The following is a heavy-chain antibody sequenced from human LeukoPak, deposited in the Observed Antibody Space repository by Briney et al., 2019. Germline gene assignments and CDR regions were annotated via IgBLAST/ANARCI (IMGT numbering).Heavy chain of an antibody. CDR2: IIPIFGTA. J-gene: IGHJ5*02. CDR3: ARALGRWFGETRNWFDP. V-gene: IGHV1-69*13. CDR1: GGTFSSYA. D-gene: IGHD3-10*01. Sequence: SVKVSCKASGGTFSSYAISWVRQAPGQGLEWMGGIIPIFGTANYAQKFQGRVTITADESTSTAYMELRSLRSDDTAVYYCARALGRWFGETRNWFDPWGQGTLVTVSS.